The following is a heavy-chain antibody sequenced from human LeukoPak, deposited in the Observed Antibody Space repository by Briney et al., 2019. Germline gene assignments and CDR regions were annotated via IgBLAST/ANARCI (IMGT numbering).Heavy chain of an antibody. CDR1: GYSISSGYY. Sequence: SETLSLTCAVSGYSISSGYYWGWIRQPPGKGLEWIGTIYHSGNTYYNPSLKSRVTISVDTSKNQFSLKLSSVTAADTAVYYCARGTDIVVVVAVTDAFDIWGQGTMVTVSS. CDR2: IYHSGNT. V-gene: IGHV4-38-2*01. J-gene: IGHJ3*02. CDR3: ARGTDIVVVVAVTDAFDI. D-gene: IGHD2-15*01.